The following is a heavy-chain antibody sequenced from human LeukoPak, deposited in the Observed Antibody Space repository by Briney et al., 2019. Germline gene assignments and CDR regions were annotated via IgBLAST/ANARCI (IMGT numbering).Heavy chain of an antibody. V-gene: IGHV3-21*01. J-gene: IGHJ5*02. CDR3: ATRIAAAGSLDP. CDR1: GFNFRRYN. CDR2: ISSSSSYI. Sequence: GGSLRLSCITSGFNFRRYNMAWVRQAPGKGLEWVSSISSSSSYIYYADSVKGRLTISRDNAKNSLYLQMNSLRAEDTAVYYCATRIAAAGSLDPWGQGTLVTVSS. D-gene: IGHD6-13*01.